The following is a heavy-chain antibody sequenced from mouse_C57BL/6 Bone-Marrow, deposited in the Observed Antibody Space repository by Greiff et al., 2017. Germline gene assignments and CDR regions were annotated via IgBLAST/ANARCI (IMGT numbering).Heavy chain of an antibody. CDR3: ARGVYYGSSYGLYFDV. Sequence: EVKLVESGGGLVKPGGSLKLSCAASGFTFSSYAMSWVRQTPDKRLEWVATISDGGSYTYYPDNVKGRFTISRDNAKNNLYLQMSHLKSEDTAMYYCARGVYYGSSYGLYFDVWGTGTTVTVSS. CDR1: GFTFSSYA. J-gene: IGHJ1*03. CDR2: ISDGGSYT. V-gene: IGHV5-4*03. D-gene: IGHD1-1*01.